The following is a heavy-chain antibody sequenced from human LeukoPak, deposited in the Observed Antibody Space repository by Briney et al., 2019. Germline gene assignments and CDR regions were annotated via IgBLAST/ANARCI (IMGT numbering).Heavy chain of an antibody. CDR1: GFTFFSYG. D-gene: IGHD3-10*01. J-gene: IGHJ4*02. V-gene: IGHV3-30*02. CDR3: AKWRRGHYYGSGTELDY. CDR2: IRYDGSNK. Sequence: PGGSLRLSCVASGFTFFSYGMHRVRQAPGRGLEWVAFIRYDGSNKYYVDSVKGRFTISKDNSKNTVSLQMNSLRAEDTAIYYCAKWRRGHYYGSGTELDYWGQGTLVTVSS.